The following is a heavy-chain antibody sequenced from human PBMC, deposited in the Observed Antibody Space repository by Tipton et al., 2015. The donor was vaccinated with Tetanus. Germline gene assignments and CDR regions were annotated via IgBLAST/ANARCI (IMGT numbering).Heavy chain of an antibody. J-gene: IGHJ4*02. CDR2: IYRRETT. D-gene: IGHD3/OR15-3a*01. CDR1: GDSIGRTSPY. CDR3: ATRPASADWYAYFDY. V-gene: IGHV4-39*07. Sequence: LRLSCTVSGDSIGRTSPYWGWIRQPPGKDLEWIGSIYRRETTYYNPSLKSRVTISVDTSKNQISLKLNSVTAADTAVYYCATRPASADWYAYFDYWGQGTLVTVSS.